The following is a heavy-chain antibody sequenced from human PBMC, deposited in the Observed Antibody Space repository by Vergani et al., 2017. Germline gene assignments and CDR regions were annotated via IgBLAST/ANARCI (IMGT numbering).Heavy chain of an antibody. CDR2: IIPIFGTA. CDR1: GGTFSSYA. J-gene: IGHJ4*02. V-gene: IGHV1-69*12. CDR3: ARDSDCSGGSCYDY. D-gene: IGHD2-15*01. Sequence: QVQLVQSGAEVKKPGSSVKVSCKASGGTFSSYAISWVRQAPGQGLEWMGGIIPIFGTANYAQKFQGRVTITADESTSTAYMELSSLRSEDTAVYYCARDSDCSGGSCYDYWGQGTLVTVSS.